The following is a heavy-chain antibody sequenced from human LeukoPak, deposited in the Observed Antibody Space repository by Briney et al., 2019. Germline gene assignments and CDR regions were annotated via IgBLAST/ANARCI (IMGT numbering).Heavy chain of an antibody. CDR2: ISADGNGR. Sequence: AGGSLRLSCAASGFIFSDTAMSWVRWAPGKGLEWVSAISADGNGRFYTDSVKGRFTISRDNSKNTLYLQMNSLRAEDTAVYYCARDNYSSSWYDWGYGMDVWGQGTTVTVSS. D-gene: IGHD6-13*01. V-gene: IGHV3-23*01. CDR1: GFIFSDTA. J-gene: IGHJ6*02. CDR3: ARDNYSSSWYDWGYGMDV.